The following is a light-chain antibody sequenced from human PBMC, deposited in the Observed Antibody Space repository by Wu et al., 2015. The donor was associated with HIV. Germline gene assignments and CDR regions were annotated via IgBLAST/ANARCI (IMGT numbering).Light chain of an antibody. J-gene: IGKJ5*01. CDR1: QSVSSY. Sequence: EIVLTQSPATLSLSPGERATLSCRASQSVSSYLAWYQQKPGQAPRLLIYDASNRATGIPARFSGSGSGTDFTLTISSLEPDDFAVYYCQQRNIWPLTFGQGTRLEIK. CDR3: QQRNIWPLT. CDR2: DAS. V-gene: IGKV3-11*01.